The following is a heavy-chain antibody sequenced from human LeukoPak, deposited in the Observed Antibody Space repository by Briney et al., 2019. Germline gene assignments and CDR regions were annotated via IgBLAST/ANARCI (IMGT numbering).Heavy chain of an antibody. D-gene: IGHD6-13*01. V-gene: IGHV3-7*01. CDR3: ASGSSWALGAFDI. CDR1: GFTFSSYW. Sequence: PGGSLRLSCAASGFTFSSYWMSWVRQAPGKGLEWVANIKQDGSEKYYVDSVKGRFTISRDNAKNSLYLQMNSLRAEDTAVYYCASGSSWALGAFDIWGPGTMVTVSS. J-gene: IGHJ3*02. CDR2: IKQDGSEK.